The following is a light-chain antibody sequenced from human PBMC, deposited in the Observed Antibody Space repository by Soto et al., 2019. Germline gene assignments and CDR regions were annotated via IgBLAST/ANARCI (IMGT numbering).Light chain of an antibody. CDR2: EVT. J-gene: IGLJ1*01. V-gene: IGLV2-14*01. Sequence: QSVLTQPASVSLPPGQSITISCSGTSGDIGSYNRVSSYQQHPGKGPKLLIYEVTDRPSGVSNRFSGSKSGNTASLTISGLQAEDEAEYYCSSYTNINTRACVFGTGTKVTAL. CDR3: SSYTNINTRACV. CDR1: SGDIGSYNR.